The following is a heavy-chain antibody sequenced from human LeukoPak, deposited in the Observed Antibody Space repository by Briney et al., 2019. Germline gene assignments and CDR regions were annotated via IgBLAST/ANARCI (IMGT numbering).Heavy chain of an antibody. V-gene: IGHV3-53*01. D-gene: IGHD6-13*01. CDR3: ARDAPQVPAAGVLAS. CDR2: MYSGGDT. CDR1: EFTVSDNY. J-gene: IGHJ5*02. Sequence: GPSLRLSWAAAEFTVSDNYMSWVRKPPWKRLDLDSVMYSGGDTYYADSVKGRFTFSRDISKNTLYLQMNGLRTEDTAMYYCARDAPQVPAAGVLASWGQGTLVTVSS.